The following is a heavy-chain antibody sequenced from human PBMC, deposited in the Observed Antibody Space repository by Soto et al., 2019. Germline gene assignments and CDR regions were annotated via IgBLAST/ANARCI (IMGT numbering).Heavy chain of an antibody. CDR1: GFTVSSNY. Sequence: PGGSLRLSCAASGFTVSSNYMSWVCQAPGKGLEWVSVIYSGGSTYYADSVKGRFTISRDNSKNTLYLQMNSLRAEDTAVYYCARIITIFGVVGDWFDPWGQGTLVTVSS. D-gene: IGHD3-3*01. J-gene: IGHJ5*02. CDR3: ARIITIFGVVGDWFDP. V-gene: IGHV3-53*01. CDR2: IYSGGST.